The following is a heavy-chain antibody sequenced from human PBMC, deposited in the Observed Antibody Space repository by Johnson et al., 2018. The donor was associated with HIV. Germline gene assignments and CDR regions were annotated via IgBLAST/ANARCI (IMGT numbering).Heavy chain of an antibody. J-gene: IGHJ3*02. CDR3: ARGGTYNWSPDRIGKALDI. Sequence: QVQLVESGGGVVQPGRSLRLSCAASGFTFSSYAMHWVRQAPGKGLEWVAVISYDGSNKYYADSVKVRFTISRDNSKNTLFLQLNRLRDGDTAVYHCARGGTYNWSPDRIGKALDIWGQGTTVTVSS. CDR1: GFTFSSYA. D-gene: IGHD1-20*01. V-gene: IGHV3-30*04. CDR2: ISYDGSNK.